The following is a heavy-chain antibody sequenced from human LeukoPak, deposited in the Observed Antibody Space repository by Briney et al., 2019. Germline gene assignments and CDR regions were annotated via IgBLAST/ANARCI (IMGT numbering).Heavy chain of an antibody. CDR3: ARDRTGYSSGWFDP. J-gene: IGHJ5*02. Sequence: PGGSLRLSCAASGFTFSSYWMSWVRQAPGKGLEWVVNIKQDGSEKYYVDSVKGRFTISRDNAKNSLYLQMNSLRAEDTAVYYCARDRTGYSSGWFDPWGQGTLVTVSS. CDR1: GFTFSSYW. CDR2: IKQDGSEK. D-gene: IGHD6-19*01. V-gene: IGHV3-7*01.